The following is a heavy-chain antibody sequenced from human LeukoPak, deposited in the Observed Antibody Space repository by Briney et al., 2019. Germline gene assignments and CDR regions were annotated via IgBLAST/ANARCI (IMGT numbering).Heavy chain of an antibody. D-gene: IGHD3-10*01. CDR1: GYTFTSYD. CDR3: ARTPLSQIWFGESVWFDP. Sequence: ASVKVSCKASGYTFTSYDINWVRQATGQGLEWMGWMNPNSGNTGYAQKFQGRVTMTRNTSISTAYMELSSLRSEDTAVYYCARTPLSQIWFGESVWFDPWGQGTLVTVSS. J-gene: IGHJ5*02. CDR2: MNPNSGNT. V-gene: IGHV1-8*01.